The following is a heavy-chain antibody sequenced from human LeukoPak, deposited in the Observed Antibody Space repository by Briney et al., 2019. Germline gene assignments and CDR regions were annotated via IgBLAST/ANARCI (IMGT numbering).Heavy chain of an antibody. CDR1: GFTLSSYW. Sequence: GGSLRLSCAASGFTLSSYWMSWVRQAPGKGLEWVANIKQDGSEKYYVDSVKCRFTISRDNAKNSLYLQMNSLRAEDTAVYYCARDGPEIVATMYYYYYYGMDVWGQGTTVTVSS. CDR2: IKQDGSEK. D-gene: IGHD5-12*01. CDR3: ARDGPEIVATMYYYYYYGMDV. V-gene: IGHV3-7*01. J-gene: IGHJ6*02.